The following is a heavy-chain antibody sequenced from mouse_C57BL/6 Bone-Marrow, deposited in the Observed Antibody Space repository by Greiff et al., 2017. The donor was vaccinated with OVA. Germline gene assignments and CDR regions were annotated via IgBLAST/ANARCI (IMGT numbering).Heavy chain of an antibody. D-gene: IGHD2-3*01. CDR2: IYPGSGST. V-gene: IGHV1-63*01. CDR3: ARGLLRIDY. J-gene: IGHJ2*01. Sequence: QVQLKQSGAELVRPGTSVKMSCKASGYTFTNYWIGWAKQRPGHGLEWIGDIYPGSGSTNYNEKFKSKATLTVDTSYSTAYMQLSSLTSEDSAVYFFARGLLRIDYWGQGTTLTVSS. CDR1: GYTFTNYW.